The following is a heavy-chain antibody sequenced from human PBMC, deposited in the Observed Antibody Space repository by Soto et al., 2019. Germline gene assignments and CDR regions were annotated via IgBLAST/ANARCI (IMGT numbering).Heavy chain of an antibody. CDR2: IYYSGST. CDR3: ARGPKQLGGSFYYGLDV. J-gene: IGHJ6*02. Sequence: QVHLQESGPGLVKPSQTLSLTCTVSGDSISRGSFYWSWFRHQPGKGLEWIGFIYYSGSTYYNPSLKRRVTISVDSSKNQFSLRLSSVTAADTALYYCARGPKQLGGSFYYGLDVWGQGTTVTVSS. CDR1: GDSISRGSFY. V-gene: IGHV4-31*03. D-gene: IGHD1-1*01.